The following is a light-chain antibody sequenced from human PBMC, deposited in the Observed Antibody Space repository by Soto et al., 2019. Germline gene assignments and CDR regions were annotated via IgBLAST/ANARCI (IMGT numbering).Light chain of an antibody. V-gene: IGKV1-5*01. Sequence: DIHITDSLSAWSGSLGDSVIITGRASQSISSWLAWYQQKPGKAPKLLIYDASSLESGVPSRFSGSGSGTEFTLTIISLQPDAFATYYCQQYNSYWTLGQGTKVDI. CDR1: QSISSW. J-gene: IGKJ1*01. CDR2: DAS. CDR3: QQYNSYWT.